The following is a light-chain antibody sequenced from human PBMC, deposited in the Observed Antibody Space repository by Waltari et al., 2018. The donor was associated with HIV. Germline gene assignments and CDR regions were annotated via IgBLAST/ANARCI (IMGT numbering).Light chain of an antibody. CDR2: GAS. CDR3: QKYNNWPPEDT. Sequence: EIVMTQSPATLSVSPGESAILSCRASQSVTTNLAWYQQKPGQAPRLLIYGASTRATGIPARFSGSGSGTGFTLTISSLQSEDFAIYYCQKYNNWPPEDTFGQGTKLEIK. V-gene: IGKV3-15*01. J-gene: IGKJ2*01. CDR1: QSVTTN.